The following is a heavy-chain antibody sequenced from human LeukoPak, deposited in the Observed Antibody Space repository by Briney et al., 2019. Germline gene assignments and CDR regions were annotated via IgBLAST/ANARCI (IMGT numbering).Heavy chain of an antibody. Sequence: SETLSLTCTVYGGSFSGYYWSWIRQPPGKGLEWIGEINHSGSTNYNPSLKSRVTISVDTSKNQFSLKLSSVTAADTAVYYCARTGYYYYYMDVWGKGTTVTVSS. V-gene: IGHV4-34*01. CDR2: INHSGST. CDR1: GGSFSGYY. CDR3: ARTGYYYYYMDV. J-gene: IGHJ6*03. D-gene: IGHD1-14*01.